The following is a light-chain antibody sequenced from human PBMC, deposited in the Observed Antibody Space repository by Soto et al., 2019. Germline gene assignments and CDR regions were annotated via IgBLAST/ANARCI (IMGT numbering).Light chain of an antibody. V-gene: IGLV1-44*01. CDR2: SNN. J-gene: IGLJ3*02. CDR3: AAWDDSLNGPWV. CDR1: SSNIGRNT. Sequence: QSVLTQPPSASGTPGQRVTIPCSGSSSNIGRNTANWYQQLPGTAPKLLIYSNNQRPSGVPDRFSGSKSGTSASLVISGLQSEDEAEYHCAAWDDSLNGPWVFGGGTKLTVL.